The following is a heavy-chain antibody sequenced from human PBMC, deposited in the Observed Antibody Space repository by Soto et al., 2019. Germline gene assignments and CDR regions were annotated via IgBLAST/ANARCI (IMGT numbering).Heavy chain of an antibody. V-gene: IGHV3-30-3*01. CDR1: GFTFSSYA. CDR2: ISYDGSNK. J-gene: IGHJ3*02. D-gene: IGHD2-15*01. CDR3: ARASGGYCSGGSCSDAFDI. Sequence: QVQLVESGGGVVQPGRSLRLSCAASGFTFSSYAMHWVRQAPGKGLEWVAVISYDGSNKYYADSVKGRFTISRDNSKNKLYLQMNSLRAEDTAVYYCARASGGYCSGGSCSDAFDIWGQGTMVTVSS.